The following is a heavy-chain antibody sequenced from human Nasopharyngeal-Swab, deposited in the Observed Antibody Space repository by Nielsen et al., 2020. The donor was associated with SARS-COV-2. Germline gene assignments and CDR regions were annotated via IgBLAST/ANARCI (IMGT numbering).Heavy chain of an antibody. V-gene: IGHV3-15*01. CDR3: TTVRVVTSYYYYGMDV. CDR1: GFTFSNAW. D-gene: IGHD2-21*02. Sequence: GESLKISCAASGFTFSNAWMSWVRQAPGKGLEWVGRIKSKTDGGTTDYAAPVKGRFTISRDDSKNTLYLQMNSLKTEDTAVYYCTTVRVVTSYYYYGMDVWGQGTTVTASS. J-gene: IGHJ6*02. CDR2: IKSKTDGGTT.